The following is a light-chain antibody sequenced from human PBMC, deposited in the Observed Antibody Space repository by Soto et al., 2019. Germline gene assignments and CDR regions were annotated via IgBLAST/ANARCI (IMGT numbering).Light chain of an antibody. J-gene: IGLJ1*01. CDR2: EVS. Sequence: QSGLTQPASVSGSPGQSITISCTGTSSDVGAYNYVSWFQHHPGKAPKLLIYEVSNRPSGVSYRFSGSKSGSTASLTISGLQAEDEADYYCSSYTRSRTYVFGTGTKVTVL. V-gene: IGLV2-14*01. CDR1: SSDVGAYNY. CDR3: SSYTRSRTYV.